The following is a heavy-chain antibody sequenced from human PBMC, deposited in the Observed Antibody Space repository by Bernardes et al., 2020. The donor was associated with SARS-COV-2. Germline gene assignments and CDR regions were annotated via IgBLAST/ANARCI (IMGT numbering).Heavy chain of an antibody. CDR1: GFTFSSSW. CDR2: INPDGSST. J-gene: IGHJ4*02. CDR3: ARGAYGGAYVY. Sequence: GGSLRLSCAASGFTFSSSWLHWVRQAPGKGLVWVSRINPDGSSTSYADSVKGRFTISRDNAKNTLYLQMSSLRAEDTAVYYCARGAYGGAYVYWGQGTLVTVSS. V-gene: IGHV3-74*01. D-gene: IGHD3-16*01.